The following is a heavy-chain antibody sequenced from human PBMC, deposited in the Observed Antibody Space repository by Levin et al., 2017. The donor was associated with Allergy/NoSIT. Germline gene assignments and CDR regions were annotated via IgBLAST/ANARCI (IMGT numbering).Heavy chain of an antibody. V-gene: IGHV3-74*01. CDR2: IDRDGSTS. D-gene: IGHD2-2*01. CDR3: ARGCPHV. CDR1: GFTFSSYW. Sequence: GGSLRLSCAASGFTFSSYWMHWVRQAPGKGLVWVSRIDRDGSTSNYADSVKGRFTISRDNTKNTVYLQMNSLRADDTAVYYCARGCPHVWGQGTTVTVSS. J-gene: IGHJ6*02.